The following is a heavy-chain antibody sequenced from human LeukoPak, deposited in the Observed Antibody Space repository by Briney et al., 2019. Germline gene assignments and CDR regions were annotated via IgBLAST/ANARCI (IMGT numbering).Heavy chain of an antibody. J-gene: IGHJ4*02. Sequence: ASVKVSCKASGYTFTGYYMHWVRQAPGQGLEWMGWINPNSGGTNYAQKFQGRVTMTRDTSISTAYMELSRLRSDDTAVYYSARDGPYYGSGSYISYYFDYWGQGTLVTVSS. CDR3: ARDGPYYGSGSYISYYFDY. V-gene: IGHV1-2*02. D-gene: IGHD3-10*01. CDR2: INPNSGGT. CDR1: GYTFTGYY.